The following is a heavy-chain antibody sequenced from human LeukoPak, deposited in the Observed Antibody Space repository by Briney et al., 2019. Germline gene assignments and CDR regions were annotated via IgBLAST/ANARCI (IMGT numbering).Heavy chain of an antibody. CDR2: ISGSGGST. V-gene: IGHV3-23*01. J-gene: IGHJ4*02. Sequence: GGSRRFTCPAPGFTFGSYAMSWVRQAPWKGLEWVSAISGSGGSTYYADSVKGRFTISRDNSKNTLYLQMNSLRAEDTAVYYCAKGLDARAPTGDYWGQGTLVTVSS. CDR1: GFTFGSYA. D-gene: IGHD1-14*01. CDR3: AKGLDARAPTGDY.